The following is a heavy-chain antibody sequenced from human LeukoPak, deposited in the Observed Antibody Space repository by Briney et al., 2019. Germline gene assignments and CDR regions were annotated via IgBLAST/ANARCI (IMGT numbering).Heavy chain of an antibody. Sequence: GGSLRLSCAASGFTFSSYWMTWVHQAPGKGLEWVANIKPDGSVGYYVDSVRGRFIISRDNAGNSLYLQMNSLRVEDTAVYYCTQNLVAAAGGHWGQGTLLIVSS. CDR3: TQNLVAAAGGH. V-gene: IGHV3-7*01. CDR2: IKPDGSVG. CDR1: GFTFSSYW. J-gene: IGHJ4*02. D-gene: IGHD6-13*01.